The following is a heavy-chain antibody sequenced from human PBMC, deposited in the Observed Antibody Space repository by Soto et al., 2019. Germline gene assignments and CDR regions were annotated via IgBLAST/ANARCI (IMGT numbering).Heavy chain of an antibody. Sequence: EVQLVESGGGLVQPGGSLRLSCAASGFTFSDYWMNWVRQAPGKGLEWVASIKYDGGETIYVDSVKGRFTISRDNAKNSLYLPMASLRAEYTAVYYCARDGVSAGLYFDHWGQGTLVTVSS. D-gene: IGHD3-3*01. J-gene: IGHJ4*02. CDR1: GFTFSDYW. V-gene: IGHV3-7*05. CDR3: ARDGVSAGLYFDH. CDR2: IKYDGGET.